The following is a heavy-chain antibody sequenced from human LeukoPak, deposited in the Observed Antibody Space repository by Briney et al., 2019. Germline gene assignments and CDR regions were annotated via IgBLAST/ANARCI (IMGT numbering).Heavy chain of an antibody. CDR3: AHLVWEYVGGLDV. D-gene: IGHD3/OR15-3a*01. J-gene: IGHJ6*02. Sequence: GGSLLLSCAASGFIFINYGMNWVRQAPGKGLEWVSGIYTNGNTRYADSVRGRFTISRDNSKNTLYLQMHSLRVDDTAVYYCAHLVWEYVGGLDVWGQGTTVTVSS. CDR1: GFIFINYG. CDR2: IYTNGNT. V-gene: IGHV3-23*05.